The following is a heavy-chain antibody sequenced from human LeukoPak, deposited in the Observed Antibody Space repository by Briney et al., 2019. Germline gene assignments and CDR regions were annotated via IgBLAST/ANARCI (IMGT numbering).Heavy chain of an antibody. CDR2: ISSSGSTI. CDR3: ARADVDADYFDY. D-gene: IGHD5-12*01. Sequence: GGSLRLSCAASGFTFSDYYMSWIRQAPGKGLEWVSYISSSGSTIYYADSVKGRFTISRDNAKNSLYLQMNSLRAEDTAVYHCARADVDADYFDYWGQGTLVTVSS. V-gene: IGHV3-11*04. CDR1: GFTFSDYY. J-gene: IGHJ4*02.